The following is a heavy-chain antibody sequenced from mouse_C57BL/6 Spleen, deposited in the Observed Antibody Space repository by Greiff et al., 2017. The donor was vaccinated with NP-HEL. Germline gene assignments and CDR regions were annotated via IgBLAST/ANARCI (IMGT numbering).Heavy chain of an antibody. J-gene: IGHJ4*01. V-gene: IGHV1-50*01. CDR1: GYTFTSYW. CDR3: ARSAPMDY. CDR2: IDPSDSYT. Sequence: QVQLQQPGAELVKPGASVKLSCKASGYTFTSYWMQWVKQRPGQGLEWIGEIDPSDSYTNYNQKFKGKATLTVDTASSTAYMQLISLTSEDSAVXSCARSAPMDYWGQGTSVTVSS.